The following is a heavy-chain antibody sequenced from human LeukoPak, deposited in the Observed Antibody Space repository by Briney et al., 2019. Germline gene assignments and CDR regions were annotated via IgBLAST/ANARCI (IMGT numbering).Heavy chain of an antibody. D-gene: IGHD3-10*01. Sequence: GGSLRLSCAASGFTFSRYWIHWVRQTPGKGLVWVSRVNSDESSTTYADSVKGRFTISSDNAKNTLYLQMNSLGAEDTAAYYCARGNYYGMDVWGQGTTVIVSS. CDR3: ARGNYYGMDV. CDR2: VNSDESST. V-gene: IGHV3-74*03. CDR1: GFTFSRYW. J-gene: IGHJ6*02.